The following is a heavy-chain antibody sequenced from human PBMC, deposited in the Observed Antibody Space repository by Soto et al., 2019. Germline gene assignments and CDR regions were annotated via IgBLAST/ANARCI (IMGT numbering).Heavy chain of an antibody. CDR1: GGSIGSGSFY. CDR2: VYHSGSA. CDR3: ARDSSGRYDY. J-gene: IGHJ4*02. Sequence: QVQLRESGPGLVKPSETLSLTCSVSGGSIGSGSFYWSWIRQPPGKGLEWIGYVYHSGSAKYNPPLESRVNISVDKSRNEFSLKLPSVTAADTAVYYCARDSSGRYDYWGEGTLVTVFS. V-gene: IGHV4-61*01. D-gene: IGHD1-26*01.